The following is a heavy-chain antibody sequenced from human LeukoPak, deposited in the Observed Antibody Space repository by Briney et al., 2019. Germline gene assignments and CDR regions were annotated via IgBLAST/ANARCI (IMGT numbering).Heavy chain of an antibody. CDR2: ISWNSGSI. D-gene: IGHD6-19*01. V-gene: IGHV3-9*01. Sequence: GGSLRLPCAASGFTFDDYAMHWVRQAPGKGLEWVSGISWNSGSIGYADSVKGRFTISRDNAKNSLYLQMNSLRAEDTALYYCAKAAVAGTAFDYWGQGTLVTVSS. J-gene: IGHJ4*02. CDR1: GFTFDDYA. CDR3: AKAAVAGTAFDY.